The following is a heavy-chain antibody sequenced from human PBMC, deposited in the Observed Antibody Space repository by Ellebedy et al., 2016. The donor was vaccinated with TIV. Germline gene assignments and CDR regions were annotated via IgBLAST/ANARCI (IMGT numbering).Heavy chain of an antibody. J-gene: IGHJ1*01. V-gene: IGHV4-59*01. CDR3: ARGLGGNPPKY. CDR2: IDYRGST. D-gene: IGHD4-23*01. CDR1: GGSISSYY. Sequence: MPSETLSLTCSVSGGSISSYYWTWIRQLPGKGLEWIGFIDYRGSTNYNPSLKSRVTMSVDTSKNPFSLKLSSVTAADTAVYFCARGLGGNPPKYWGQGTRVTVSS.